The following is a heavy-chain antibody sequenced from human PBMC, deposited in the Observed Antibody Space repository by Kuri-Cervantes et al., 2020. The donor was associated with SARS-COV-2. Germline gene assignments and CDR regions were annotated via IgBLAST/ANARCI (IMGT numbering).Heavy chain of an antibody. CDR2: ISASGGSA. Sequence: GGSLRLSCAASGFTFADYARSWARQAPGKGLEWVPSISASGGSANNAASVMGRLTVSRDNSKNTLYLQINSLRAEDTAVYYCAIVHSFGYPPYDYWGQGTLVTVSS. V-gene: IGHV3-23*01. J-gene: IGHJ4*02. D-gene: IGHD5-18*01. CDR3: AIVHSFGYPPYDY. CDR1: GFTFADYA.